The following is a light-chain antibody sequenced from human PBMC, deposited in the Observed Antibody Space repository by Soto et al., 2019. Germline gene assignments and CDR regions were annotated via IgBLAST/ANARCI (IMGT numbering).Light chain of an antibody. V-gene: IGKV3-15*01. CDR2: GAS. CDR3: QQYNNWPRT. CDR1: QSVSSD. Sequence: EIVMTQSPATLSVSPGERATLSCRSSQSVSSDLAWYHQKPGQAPRLLIYGASPRATGIPARFSGSGSGTEFTLTLSSLQSEDFAVYYCQQYNNWPRTFGQGTKVEIK. J-gene: IGKJ1*01.